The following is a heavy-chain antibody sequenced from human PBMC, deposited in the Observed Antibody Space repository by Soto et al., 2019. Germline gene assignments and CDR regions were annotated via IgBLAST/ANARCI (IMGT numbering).Heavy chain of an antibody. D-gene: IGHD6-13*01. J-gene: IGHJ4*02. CDR1: GVSISRYY. CDR3: ATGGSSWHFDY. Sequence: SETLSLTCTDSGVSISRYYWSWIRQPPGKGLEWIAYIYHSGSTKYNPYLKSRVSISVDTSKSQSSLKLTSVTAADTAVYYCATGGSSWHFDYWGQGTLVTVSS. V-gene: IGHV4-59*08. CDR2: IYHSGST.